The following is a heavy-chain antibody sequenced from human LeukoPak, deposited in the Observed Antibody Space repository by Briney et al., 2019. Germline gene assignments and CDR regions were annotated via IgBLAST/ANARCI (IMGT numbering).Heavy chain of an antibody. V-gene: IGHV3-23*01. J-gene: IGHJ4*02. CDR3: AKAGIGVVGYFDY. D-gene: IGHD6-19*01. CDR2: MHGSGGGT. CDR1: GFTFSSYA. Sequence: GGSLRLSCAASGFTFSSYAMSWVRQAPGKGLEWVSTMHGSGGGTYYADSVKGRFTISRDNSKNTLYLQMNSLRDEDTALYYCAKAGIGVVGYFDYWGQGTLVTVSS.